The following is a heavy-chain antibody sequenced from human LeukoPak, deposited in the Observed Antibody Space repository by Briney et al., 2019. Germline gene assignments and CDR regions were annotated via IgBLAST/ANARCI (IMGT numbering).Heavy chain of an antibody. V-gene: IGHV1-8*01. D-gene: IGHD2-15*01. CDR1: GYTFTSYD. Sequence: ASVKVSCKASGYTFTSYDINWVRQATGQGLEWMGWMNPNSGNTGYAQKFQGRVTMTRNTSISTAYMELSSLRSEDTAVYYCARGLPGYCSGGSCLYGMDVWGQGTTVTVSS. J-gene: IGHJ6*02. CDR3: ARGLPGYCSGGSCLYGMDV. CDR2: MNPNSGNT.